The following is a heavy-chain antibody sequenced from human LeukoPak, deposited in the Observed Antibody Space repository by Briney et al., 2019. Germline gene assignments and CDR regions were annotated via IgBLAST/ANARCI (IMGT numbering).Heavy chain of an antibody. D-gene: IGHD4-17*01. Sequence: GGSLRLSCAASGFTFSSYWMHWVRQAPGKGLVWVSRINGDGSSTFYADSVKGRFTISRDNAKNTVYLQMNSLRAEDTAVYYCASTFYGDSPPYWGQGTLVTVSS. J-gene: IGHJ4*02. CDR1: GFTFSSYW. CDR3: ASTFYGDSPPY. CDR2: INGDGSST. V-gene: IGHV3-74*01.